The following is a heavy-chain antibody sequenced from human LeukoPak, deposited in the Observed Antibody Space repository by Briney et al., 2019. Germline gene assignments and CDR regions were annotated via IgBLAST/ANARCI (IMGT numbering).Heavy chain of an antibody. V-gene: IGHV3-66*01. Sequence: GGSLRLSCAASGFTVSSNYMSWVRQAPGKGLEWVSVIYSGGSTYYADSVKGRFTISRDNSKNTLYLQMNSLRAEDTAVYYCARDYVEMATTYYYYYGMDVWGQGTTVTVSS. CDR2: IYSGGST. CDR3: ARDYVEMATTYYYYYGMDV. CDR1: GFTVSSNY. J-gene: IGHJ6*02. D-gene: IGHD5-24*01.